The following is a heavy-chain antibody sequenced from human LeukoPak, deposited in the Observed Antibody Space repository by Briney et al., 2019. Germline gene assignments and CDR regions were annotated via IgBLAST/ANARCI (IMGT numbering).Heavy chain of an antibody. CDR3: ARDGRSRGLSHVNFDY. J-gene: IGHJ4*02. CDR2: ISSSGMTK. CDR1: GFPFSSYE. V-gene: IGHV3-48*03. Sequence: GGSLRLSCAASGFPFSSYEMNWVRQAPGKGPEWVSYISSSGMTKYYAVSVKGRFAMSRDNAKNSLYLQLNSLRAEDTAVYYCARDGRSRGLSHVNFDYWGQGILVTVSS. D-gene: IGHD3-16*02.